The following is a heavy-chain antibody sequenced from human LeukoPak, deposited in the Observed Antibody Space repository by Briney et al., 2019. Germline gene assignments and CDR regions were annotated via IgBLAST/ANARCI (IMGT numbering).Heavy chain of an antibody. J-gene: IGHJ4*02. Sequence: SETLSLTCTVSGGSISSYYWSWIRQPPGKGLEWIGEINHSGSTNYNPSLKSRVTMSVDTSKNQFSLKLSSVTAADTAVYYCARGHNSARRDFDYWGQGTLVTVSS. CDR1: GGSISSYY. D-gene: IGHD4-23*01. CDR2: INHSGST. V-gene: IGHV4-34*01. CDR3: ARGHNSARRDFDY.